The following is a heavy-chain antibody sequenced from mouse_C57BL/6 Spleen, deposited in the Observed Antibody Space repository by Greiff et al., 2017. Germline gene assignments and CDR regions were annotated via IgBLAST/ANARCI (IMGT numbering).Heavy chain of an antibody. CDR1: GYTFTSYW. V-gene: IGHV1-64*01. CDR3: ANYYGYDWFAY. D-gene: IGHD2-2*01. CDR2: IHPNSGST. Sequence: QVQLQQPGAELVKPGASVKLSCKASGYTFTSYWMHWVKQRPGQGLEWIGMIHPNSGSTNYNEKFKSKATLTVDKSSSTAYMQLSSLTSEDSAVYYCANYYGYDWFAYWGQGTLGTVSA. J-gene: IGHJ3*01.